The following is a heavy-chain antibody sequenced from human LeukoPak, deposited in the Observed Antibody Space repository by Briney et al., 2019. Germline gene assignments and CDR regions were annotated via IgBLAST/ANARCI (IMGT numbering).Heavy chain of an antibody. D-gene: IGHD1-14*01. Sequence: ASVKASCKASGYIFTDYAIHWVRQAPGQGLEWMGWINTNTGNPTYAQGFTGRFVFSLDTSVSTAYLQISSLKAEDTAVYYCARVAGGIDYWGQGTLVTVSS. V-gene: IGHV7-4-1*02. CDR1: GYIFTDYA. J-gene: IGHJ4*02. CDR3: ARVAGGIDY. CDR2: INTNTGNP.